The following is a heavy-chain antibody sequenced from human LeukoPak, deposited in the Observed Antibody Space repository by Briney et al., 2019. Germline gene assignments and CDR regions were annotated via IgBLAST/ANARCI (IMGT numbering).Heavy chain of an antibody. Sequence: GGSLRLSCAASGFIFSNYWMTWVRLAPGKGLEWVANVKQDGSEKYYVDSVKGRFTISRDNAKNSLYLQMNSLRAEDTAVYYCARDRYDYYGLDVWGQGTTVTVSS. J-gene: IGHJ6*02. CDR1: GFIFSNYW. CDR3: ARDRYDYYGLDV. V-gene: IGHV3-7*01. CDR2: VKQDGSEK.